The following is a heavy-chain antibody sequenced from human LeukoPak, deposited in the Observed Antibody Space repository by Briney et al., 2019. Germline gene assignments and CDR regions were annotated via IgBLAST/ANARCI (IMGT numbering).Heavy chain of an antibody. J-gene: IGHJ6*03. CDR1: GYSFTSYW. Sequence: GESLKISCKGSGYSFTSYWIGWLRQMPGKGLEWMGIIYPGDSDTRYSPSFQGQVTISADKSISTAYLQWSSLKASDTAMYYCARYGELPPSYYYYYMDVWGKGTTVTVSS. D-gene: IGHD4/OR15-4a*01. CDR2: IYPGDSDT. V-gene: IGHV5-51*01. CDR3: ARYGELPPSYYYYYMDV.